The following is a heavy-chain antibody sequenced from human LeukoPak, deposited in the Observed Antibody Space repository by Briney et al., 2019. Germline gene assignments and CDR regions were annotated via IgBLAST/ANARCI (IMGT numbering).Heavy chain of an antibody. Sequence: GGSLRLSCAASGFTFSKYSINWVRQAPGKGLVWVSRINSDGSSTSYADSVKGRFTISRDNAKNTLYLQMNSLRAEDTAVYYCARGLGATFDYWGQGTLVTVSS. CDR1: GFTFSKYS. V-gene: IGHV3-74*01. CDR3: ARGLGATFDY. D-gene: IGHD1-26*01. J-gene: IGHJ4*02. CDR2: INSDGSST.